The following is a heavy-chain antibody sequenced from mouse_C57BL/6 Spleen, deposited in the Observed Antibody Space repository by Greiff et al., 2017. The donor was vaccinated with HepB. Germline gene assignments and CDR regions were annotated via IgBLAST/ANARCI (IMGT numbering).Heavy chain of an antibody. D-gene: IGHD3-1*01. CDR2: ISYDGSN. CDR1: GYSITSGYY. V-gene: IGHV3-6*01. Sequence: EVKLMESGPGLVKPSQSLSLTCSVTGYSITSGYYWNWIRQFPGNKLEWMGYISYDGSNNYNPSLKNRISITRDTSKNQFFLKLNSVTTEDTATYYCALGIRGYAMDYWGQGTSVTVSS. J-gene: IGHJ4*01. CDR3: ALGIRGYAMDY.